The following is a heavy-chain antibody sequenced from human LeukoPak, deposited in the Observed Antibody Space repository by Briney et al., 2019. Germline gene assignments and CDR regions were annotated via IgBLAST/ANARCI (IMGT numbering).Heavy chain of an antibody. D-gene: IGHD6-13*01. V-gene: IGHV4-34*01. CDR1: GGSFSGYY. CDR3: ARGRHLLRGSSSWYYFDY. Sequence: SETLSLTCAVYGGSFSGYYWSWIRQPPGKGLEWIGEINHSGSTNYNPSLKSRVTISVDTSKNQFSLKLSSVTAADTAVYYCARGRHLLRGSSSWYYFDYWGQGTLVTVSS. CDR2: INHSGST. J-gene: IGHJ4*02.